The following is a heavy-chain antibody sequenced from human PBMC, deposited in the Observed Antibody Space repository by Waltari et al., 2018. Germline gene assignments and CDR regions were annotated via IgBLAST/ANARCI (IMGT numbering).Heavy chain of an antibody. CDR1: GFTVSTNY. CDR3: ARDPSGSYPGDY. J-gene: IGHJ4*02. CDR2: IYRGGST. D-gene: IGHD1-26*01. V-gene: IGHV3-53*01. Sequence: EVQLVESGGGLIQPGGSLRLSCAASGFTVSTNYMTWVRQAPGKGLEWLSGIYRGGSTYYADSVKGRFTISRDNSKNTLYLQMNSLRAEDTAVYYCARDPSGSYPGDYWGQGTLVTVSS.